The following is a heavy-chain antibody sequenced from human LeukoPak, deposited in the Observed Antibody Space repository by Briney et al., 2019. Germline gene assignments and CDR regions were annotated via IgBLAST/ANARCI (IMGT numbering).Heavy chain of an antibody. V-gene: IGHV1-24*01. CDR3: ATGGTIRTDYYYGMDV. D-gene: IGHD2-8*01. J-gene: IGHJ6*02. CDR1: GYTLTELS. CDR2: FDPEDGET. Sequence: GASVKVSCKVSGYTLTELSMHWVRQAPGKGLERRGGFDPEDGETIYAQKFQGRVTMTEETYTDTAYMELSSLRSEDTAVYYCATGGTIRTDYYYGMDVWGQGTTVTVSS.